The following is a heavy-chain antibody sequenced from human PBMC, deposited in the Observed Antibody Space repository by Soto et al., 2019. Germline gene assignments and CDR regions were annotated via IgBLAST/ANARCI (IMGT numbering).Heavy chain of an antibody. CDR1: GGSISSGDYY. J-gene: IGHJ5*02. CDR2: IYYSGST. Sequence: PSETLSLTCTVSGGSISSGDYYWSWIRQPPGKGLEWIGYIYYSGSTYYNPSLKGRVTISVDTSKNQFSLKLSSVTAADTAVYYCARETTTPTTYYDFWSGHPAPGYIWFDPWGQGTLVTVSS. CDR3: ARETTTPTTYYDFWSGHPAPGYIWFDP. D-gene: IGHD3-3*01. V-gene: IGHV4-30-4*01.